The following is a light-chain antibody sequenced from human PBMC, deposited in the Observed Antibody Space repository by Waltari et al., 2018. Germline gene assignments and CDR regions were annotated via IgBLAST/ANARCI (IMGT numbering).Light chain of an antibody. CDR3: QKYERLPPT. V-gene: IGKV3-20*01. CDR1: ESVGKF. J-gene: IGKJ1*01. Sequence: EIVLTQSPGTLSLSPGEGATLSCRASESVGKFLAWYQQKPGQAPRLLIYHASNRASGIPDRFSGSGFGTDFSLTISRLEPEDFAVYYCQKYERLPPTFGQGTKVEIK. CDR2: HAS.